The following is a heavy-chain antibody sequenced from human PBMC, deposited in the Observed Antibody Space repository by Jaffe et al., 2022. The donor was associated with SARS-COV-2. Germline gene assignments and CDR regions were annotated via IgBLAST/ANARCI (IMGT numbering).Heavy chain of an antibody. CDR3: ANDPNIAAAEADFDY. J-gene: IGHJ4*02. CDR2: ISYDGSNK. D-gene: IGHD6-13*01. CDR1: GFTFSSYA. V-gene: IGHV3-30*04. Sequence: QVQLVESGGGVVQPGRSLRLSCAASGFTFSSYAMHWVRQAPGKGLEWVAVISYDGSNKYYADSVKGRFTISRDNSKNTLYLQMNSLRAEDTAVYYCANDPNIAAAEADFDYWGQGTLVTVSS.